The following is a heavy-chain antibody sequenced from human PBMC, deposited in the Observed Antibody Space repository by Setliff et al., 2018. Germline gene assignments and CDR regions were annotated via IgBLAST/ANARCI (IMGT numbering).Heavy chain of an antibody. CDR3: ARDGGTKSMNY. CDR2: IYSSGSA. CDR1: YGSINGFY. V-gene: IGHV4-4*07. Sequence: SETLSLTCTVSYGSINGFYWTWVRQPAGKGLEWIGHIYSSGSAEYNPSLQSRVSMSVDTSKSQFSLSLPSVTAADTAVYYCARDGGTKSMNYWGQGTLVTVSS. J-gene: IGHJ4*02. D-gene: IGHD3-3*01.